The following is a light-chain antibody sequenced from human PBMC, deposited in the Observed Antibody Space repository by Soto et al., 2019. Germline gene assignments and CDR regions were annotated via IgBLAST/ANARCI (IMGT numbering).Light chain of an antibody. CDR1: QSISSW. CDR3: QQYNTYPWT. V-gene: IGKV1-5*03. Sequence: DIQMTQSPSTLSASVGDRVTITCRASQSISSWLAWYQQKPGKAPKLLIYKASSLQSGVPSRFSGSGSGTEFTLTISSLQPDDFATDYCQQYNTYPWTFGQGTQVEIK. CDR2: KAS. J-gene: IGKJ1*01.